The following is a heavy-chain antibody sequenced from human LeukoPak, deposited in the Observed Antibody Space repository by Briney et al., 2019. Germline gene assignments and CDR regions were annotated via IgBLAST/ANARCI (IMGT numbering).Heavy chain of an antibody. Sequence: PGGSLRLSCAASGFSFVNYAMAWVRQAPGTGLAWVSTISVSDGSTHYAESVKGRFTISRDNSKNTLYLQMNSLRAEDTAVYYCARASGPFDYWGQGTLVTVSS. CDR3: ARASGPFDY. V-gene: IGHV3-23*01. CDR1: GFSFVNYA. D-gene: IGHD1-26*01. J-gene: IGHJ4*02. CDR2: ISVSDGST.